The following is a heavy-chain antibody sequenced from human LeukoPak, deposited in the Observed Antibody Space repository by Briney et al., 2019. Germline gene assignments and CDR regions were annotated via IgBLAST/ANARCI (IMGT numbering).Heavy chain of an antibody. CDR1: GGSISSYY. CDR2: IYYSGST. V-gene: IGHV4-59*01. CDR3: ARVGENYDFWSGYYWFDP. J-gene: IGHJ5*02. D-gene: IGHD3-3*01. Sequence: PSETLSLTCTVSGGSISSYYWSWIRQPPGKGLEWIGYIYYSGSTNYNPSLKSRVTISVDTSKNQFSLKLSSVTAADTAVYYCARVGENYDFWSGYYWFDPWGQGTLVTVSS.